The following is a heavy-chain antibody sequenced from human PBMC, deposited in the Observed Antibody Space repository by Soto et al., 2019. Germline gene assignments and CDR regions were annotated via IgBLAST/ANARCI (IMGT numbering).Heavy chain of an antibody. J-gene: IGHJ6*02. V-gene: IGHV1-46*01. D-gene: IGHD6-13*01. CDR1: GYTFTSYY. Sequence: GASVKVSCKASGYTFTSYYMHWVRQAPGQGLEWMGIINPSGGSTSYAQKFQGRVTMTRDTSTSTVYMELSSLRSEDTAVYYCARDRVHSTTFYYYYGMDVWGQGTTVTVSS. CDR3: ARDRVHSTTFYYYYGMDV. CDR2: INPSGGST.